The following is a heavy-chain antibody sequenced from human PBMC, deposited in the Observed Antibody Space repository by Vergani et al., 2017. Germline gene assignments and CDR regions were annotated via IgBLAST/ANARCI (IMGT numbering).Heavy chain of an antibody. V-gene: IGHV4-61*02. Sequence: QVQLQESGPGLVKPSQTLSLTCTVSGGSISSGSYYWSWIRQPAGKGLEWIGRIYTSGSTNYNPSLKSRVTISVDTSKNQFSLKLSSVTAADTAVYYCARQANYYDSSPLDYWGQGTLVTVSS. J-gene: IGHJ4*02. D-gene: IGHD3-22*01. CDR1: GGSISSGSYY. CDR3: ARQANYYDSSPLDY. CDR2: IYTSGST.